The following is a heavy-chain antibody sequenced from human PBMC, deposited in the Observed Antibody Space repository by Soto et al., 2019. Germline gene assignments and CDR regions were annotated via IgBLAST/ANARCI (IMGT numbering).Heavy chain of an antibody. J-gene: IGHJ4*02. CDR2: IIPIFGTT. CDR3: ASARGYSYGSQGHFDY. V-gene: IGHV1-69*13. CDR1: GGTFSSYA. Sequence: SVKVSCKASGGTFSSYAISWVRQAPGQGLEWMGGIIPIFGTTNYAQKFQGRVTITADESTSTAYMELSSLRSEDTAVYYCASARGYSYGSQGHFDYWGQGTLVTVSS. D-gene: IGHD5-18*01.